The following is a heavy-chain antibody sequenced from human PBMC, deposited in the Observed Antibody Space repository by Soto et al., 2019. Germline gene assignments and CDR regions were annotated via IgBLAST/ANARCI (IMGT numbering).Heavy chain of an antibody. V-gene: IGHV1-69*13. CDR2: IIPIFGTA. D-gene: IGHD2-15*01. CDR3: ARGSKVVAATKYYYYGMDV. Sequence: SVKVSCKASGYTFTYYTVHWVRQAPGQRLEWMGGIIPIFGTANYAQKFQGRVTITADESTSTAYMELSRLRSDDTAVYYCARGSKVVAATKYYYYGMDVWGQGTSVTVSS. J-gene: IGHJ6*02. CDR1: GYTFTYYT.